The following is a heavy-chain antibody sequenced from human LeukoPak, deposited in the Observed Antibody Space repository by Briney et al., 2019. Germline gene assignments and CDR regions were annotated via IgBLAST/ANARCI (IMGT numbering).Heavy chain of an antibody. CDR1: GYTFTSYA. V-gene: IGHV1-69*13. J-gene: IGHJ4*02. D-gene: IGHD3-3*01. CDR2: IIPIFGTA. Sequence: ASVKVSCKASGYTFTSYAMNWVRQAPGQGLEWMGGIIPIFGTANYAQKFQGRVTITADESTSTAYMELSSLRSEDTAVYYCARGREYYDFWSGYYDWGQGTLVTVSS. CDR3: ARGREYYDFWSGYYD.